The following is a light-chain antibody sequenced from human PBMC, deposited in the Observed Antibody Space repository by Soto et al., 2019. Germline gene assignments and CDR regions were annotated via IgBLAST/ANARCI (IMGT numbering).Light chain of an antibody. Sequence: EVVLTQSPGTLSLSPGDRATLSCRASRSVSDNYLAWYQQKPGRAPRLLIFGASIRATGIPDRFIGSASGTDFTLTITGLEPDDFAVYYCQQYDASSPLNFGGGTRVDMK. CDR3: QQYDASSPLN. CDR1: RSVSDNY. CDR2: GAS. J-gene: IGKJ4*01. V-gene: IGKV3-20*01.